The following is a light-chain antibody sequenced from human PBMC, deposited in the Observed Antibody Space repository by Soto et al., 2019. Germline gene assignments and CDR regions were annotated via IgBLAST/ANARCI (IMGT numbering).Light chain of an antibody. CDR2: DAS. V-gene: IGKV1-5*01. Sequence: DIQMTQSPSTLSASVGDRVTITCRASQSISSWLAWFQQKPGKAPKLLIYDASNLESGVPSRFSGSESGTEFTLTINSLQPDDFATYYCQQYNSYHLTFGGGTKVELK. J-gene: IGKJ4*01. CDR1: QSISSW. CDR3: QQYNSYHLT.